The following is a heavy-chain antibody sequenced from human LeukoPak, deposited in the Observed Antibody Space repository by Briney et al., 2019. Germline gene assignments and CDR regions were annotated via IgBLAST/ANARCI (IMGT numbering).Heavy chain of an antibody. D-gene: IGHD4-17*01. V-gene: IGHV4-39*01. Sequence: SETLSLTCTVSGGSISSSSYYWGWIRQPPGKGLEWIGSIYYSGGTYYNPSLKSRVTISVDTSKNQFSLKLSSVTAADTAVYYCARLTTVTTPGPDYWGQGTLVTVSS. CDR3: ARLTTVTTPGPDY. CDR2: IYYSGGT. J-gene: IGHJ4*02. CDR1: GGSISSSSYY.